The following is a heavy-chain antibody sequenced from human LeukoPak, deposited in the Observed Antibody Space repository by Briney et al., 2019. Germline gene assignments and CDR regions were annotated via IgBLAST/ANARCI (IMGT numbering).Heavy chain of an antibody. CDR1: GYSFTSYW. Sequence: GESLKISCKGSGYSFTSYWIGWVRRMPGKGLEWMGIIYPGDSDTRYSPSFQGQVTISADKSVSTAYLQWNSLKASDTAMYYCATGIVVPGTRYFDYWGQGTLVTVSS. J-gene: IGHJ4*02. CDR3: ATGIVVPGTRYFDY. CDR2: IYPGDSDT. V-gene: IGHV5-51*01. D-gene: IGHD6-19*01.